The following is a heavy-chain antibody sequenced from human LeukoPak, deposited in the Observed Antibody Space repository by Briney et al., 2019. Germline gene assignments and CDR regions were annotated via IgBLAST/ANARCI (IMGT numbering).Heavy chain of an antibody. Sequence: GGSLRLSCAASGFTFSSYWMHWVRQAPGKGLVWASRINSDGSSTSYADSVKGRFSISRDNAKNTLYLQMNSLRDEDTAVYYCARGGYREQLGSWGQGTLVTVSS. D-gene: IGHD6-13*01. CDR1: GFTFSSYW. CDR3: ARGGYREQLGS. J-gene: IGHJ5*02. CDR2: INSDGSST. V-gene: IGHV3-74*01.